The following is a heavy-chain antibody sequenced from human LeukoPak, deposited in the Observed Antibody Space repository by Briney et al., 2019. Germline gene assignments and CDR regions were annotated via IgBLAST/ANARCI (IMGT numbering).Heavy chain of an antibody. D-gene: IGHD4-17*01. V-gene: IGHV3-53*01. J-gene: IGHJ5*02. CDR2: IHTSGDT. Sequence: GGSLRLSCAASGLTGSHNYVSWVRQAPGKGLEWVSAIHTSGDTCYADSVKGRFTISGDTSKNALYLQINSLRVEDTAVYYCIVFGDSNHWGQGTLVTVSS. CDR3: IVFGDSNH. CDR1: GLTGSHNY.